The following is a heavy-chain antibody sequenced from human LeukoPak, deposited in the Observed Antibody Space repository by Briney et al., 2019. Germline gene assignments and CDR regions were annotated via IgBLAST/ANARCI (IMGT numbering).Heavy chain of an antibody. J-gene: IGHJ4*02. CDR3: ARGFGGSSTSYAYPFGY. D-gene: IGHD2-2*01. CDR1: GGSISSGGYY. Sequence: SQTLSLTCTVSGGSISSGGYYWSWIRQHPGKGLEWIGYIYYSGSTYYNPSLKSRITISVDTSKNQFSLKLSSATAADTAVYYCARGFGGSSTSYAYPFGYWGQGTLVTVSS. V-gene: IGHV4-31*03. CDR2: IYYSGST.